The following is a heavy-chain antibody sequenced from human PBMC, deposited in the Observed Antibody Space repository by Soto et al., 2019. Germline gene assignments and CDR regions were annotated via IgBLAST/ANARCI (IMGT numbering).Heavy chain of an antibody. D-gene: IGHD3-9*01. J-gene: IGHJ4*02. CDR2: ISYDGNTQ. CDR1: GFIFSGYA. V-gene: IGHV3-30-3*01. CDR3: AKETNAYEINF. Sequence: QVQLVESGGGVVQPGRSLRLSCAASGFIFSGYAMHWVRQAPGKGLEWVAVISYDGNTQYYADSVKGRFTVSRDNSNNMLYVQMNNLRDEDMAMYYCAKETNAYEINFWGQGTLVTVSS.